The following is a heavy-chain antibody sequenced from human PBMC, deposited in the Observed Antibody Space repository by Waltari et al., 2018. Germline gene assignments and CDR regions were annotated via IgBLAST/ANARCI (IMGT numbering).Heavy chain of an antibody. D-gene: IGHD7-27*01. CDR1: GFTFSNYW. V-gene: IGHV3-7*04. CDR2: IKEDGSEK. Sequence: EVQLVESGGDLVQPGGSLRLSWAASGFTFSNYWMTWVRQAPGKGLEWVANIKEDGSEKYYVDSVKGRFTISRDNAKNSLYLQMNSLRVEDTAVYYCARAKNWVTYWGQGTLVTVSS. J-gene: IGHJ4*02. CDR3: ARAKNWVTY.